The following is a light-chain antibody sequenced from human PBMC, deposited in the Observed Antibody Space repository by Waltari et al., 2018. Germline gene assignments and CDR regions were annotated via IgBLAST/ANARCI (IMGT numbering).Light chain of an antibody. J-gene: IGLJ2*01. Sequence: QSALTQPHSLSGSPGQAVNISCAGTSRDVGAYRYVSWYQQYPGKVPKLLIYDVSKRPPGVPGRFSGPKSGDTASLTISGLQAEDEADYHCCSYAGNSVIFGGGTHLTVL. V-gene: IGLV2-11*01. CDR3: CSYAGNSVI. CDR2: DVS. CDR1: SRDVGAYRY.